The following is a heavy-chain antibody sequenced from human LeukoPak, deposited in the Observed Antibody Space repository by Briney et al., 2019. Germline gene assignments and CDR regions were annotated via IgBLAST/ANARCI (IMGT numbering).Heavy chain of an antibody. CDR2: INHSGST. CDR1: GGSFSGYY. J-gene: IGHJ6*03. Sequence: KPSETLSLTCAVYGGSFSGYYWSWIRQPPGKGLEWIEEINHSGSTNYNPSLKSRVTISVDTSKNQFSLKLSSVTAADTAVYYCAVTTRGHYYYYYMDVWGKGTTVTVSS. CDR3: AVTTRGHYYYYYMDV. D-gene: IGHD4-17*01. V-gene: IGHV4-34*01.